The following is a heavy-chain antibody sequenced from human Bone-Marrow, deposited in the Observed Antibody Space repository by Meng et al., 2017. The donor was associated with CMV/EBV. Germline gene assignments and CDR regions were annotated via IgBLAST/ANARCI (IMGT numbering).Heavy chain of an antibody. CDR2: IIPILGIA. J-gene: IGHJ4*02. V-gene: IGHV1-69*02. CDR3: ARLPGAGYCSSTSCPTDY. Sequence: SVKVSCKASGGTFSSYTISWVRQAPGQGLEWMGRIIPILGIANYAQKFQGRVTITADKSTSTAYMELSSLRSEDTAVYYCARLPGAGYCSSTSCPTDYWGQGTLVTVPS. CDR1: GGTFSSYT. D-gene: IGHD2-2*01.